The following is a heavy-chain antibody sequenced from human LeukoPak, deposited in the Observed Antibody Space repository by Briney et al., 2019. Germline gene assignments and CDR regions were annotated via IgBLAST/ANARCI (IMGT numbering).Heavy chain of an antibody. CDR3: AKAATYFYGSVTYDWFES. D-gene: IGHD3-10*01. J-gene: IGHJ5*01. V-gene: IGHV3-74*01. CDR1: GFTFSSYW. CDR2: IESNGLT. Sequence: LGGSLKLSCEASGFTFSSYWMHWVRQVPGKGLMWVSRIESNGLTLYADSVRDRFTISRDNGKSTIYLQMNSLRVDDTAIYYCAKAATYFYGSVTYDWFESWGQGTLVTVSS.